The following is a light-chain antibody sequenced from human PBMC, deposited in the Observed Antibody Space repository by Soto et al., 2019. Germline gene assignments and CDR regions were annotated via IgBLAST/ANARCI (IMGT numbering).Light chain of an antibody. CDR3: CSYAGGRTYV. Sequence: QSVLPQPASVSGAPGQSIAISCTGTSSDVGGYNLVSWYQQHPGKAPKLMISEGSKRPSGVSSRFSGTKSGNTASLTISGLQAEDEADYYCCSYAGGRTYVFGTGTKVTVL. J-gene: IGLJ1*01. V-gene: IGLV2-23*01. CDR2: EGS. CDR1: SSDVGGYNL.